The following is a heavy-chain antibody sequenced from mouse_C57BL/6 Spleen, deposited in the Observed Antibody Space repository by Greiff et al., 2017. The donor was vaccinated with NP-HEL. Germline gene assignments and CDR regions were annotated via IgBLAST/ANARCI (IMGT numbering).Heavy chain of an antibody. J-gene: IGHJ4*01. CDR2: IDPSDSET. D-gene: IGHD2-5*01. V-gene: IGHV1-52*01. CDR1: GYTFTSYW. CDR3: ARMAYYSNRYARDY. Sequence: QVQLQQPGAELVRPGSSVKLSCKASGYTFTSYWMHWVKQRPIQGLEWIGNIDPSDSETHYNQKFKDKATLTVDKSSSTAYMQISSLTSEDSAVYYCARMAYYSNRYARDYWGQGTSVTVSS.